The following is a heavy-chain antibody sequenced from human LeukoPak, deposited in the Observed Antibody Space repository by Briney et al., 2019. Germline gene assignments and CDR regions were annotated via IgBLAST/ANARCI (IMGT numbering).Heavy chain of an antibody. Sequence: GRSLRLSCAASGFIFSSYGMHWVRQAPGKGLEWVVVISYDGSNKYYADSVKGRFTISRDNSKNTLYVQMNSLGAEDTAVYYCVKDRSIAAPNNDFFDSWGQGALVTVSS. CDR2: ISYDGSNK. J-gene: IGHJ4*02. CDR1: GFIFSSYG. CDR3: VKDRSIAAPNNDFFDS. D-gene: IGHD6-6*01. V-gene: IGHV3-30*18.